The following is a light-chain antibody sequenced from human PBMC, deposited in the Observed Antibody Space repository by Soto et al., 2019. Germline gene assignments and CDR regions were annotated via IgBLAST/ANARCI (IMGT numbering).Light chain of an antibody. CDR3: SSYAGSSNV. V-gene: IGLV2-8*01. CDR2: EVN. Sequence: QSVLTQPPSASGSPGQSVAISCTGTSSDVGGYNYVSWYQQHPGNAPILMIYEVNKRPSGVPDRFSGSKSGNTASLTVSGLQAEDEADYYCSSYAGSSNVFGTGTKVTV. J-gene: IGLJ1*01. CDR1: SSDVGGYNY.